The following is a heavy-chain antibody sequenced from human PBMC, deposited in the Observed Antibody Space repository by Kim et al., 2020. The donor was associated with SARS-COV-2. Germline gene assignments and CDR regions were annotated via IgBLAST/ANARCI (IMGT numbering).Heavy chain of an antibody. D-gene: IGHD2-2*01. V-gene: IGHV3-21*04. CDR1: GFTFSSYS. CDR2: ISSSSSYI. CDR3: ARAPPNARVHCSSTSCSRSLVGWYFDL. Sequence: GGSLRLSCAASGFTFSSYSMNWVRQAPGKGLEWVSSISSSSSYIYYADSVKGRFTISRDNAKNSLYLQMNSLRAEDTAVYYCARAPPNARVHCSSTSCSRSLVGWYFDLWGRGTLVTVSS. J-gene: IGHJ2*01.